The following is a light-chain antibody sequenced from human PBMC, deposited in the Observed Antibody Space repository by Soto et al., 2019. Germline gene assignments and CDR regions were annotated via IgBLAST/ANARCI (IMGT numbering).Light chain of an antibody. CDR2: RAS. CDR3: QQYDTYKM. CDR1: QSISSW. V-gene: IGKV1-5*03. J-gene: IGKJ1*01. Sequence: DIQMTHSPSTLPASVGDRVTNTCRASQSISSWLAWYQQKPGKAPKLLIYRASSLESGVPSRFSGSGSGTEFTLTISSLQPDDFATYYCQQYDTYKMFGQGTKVDIK.